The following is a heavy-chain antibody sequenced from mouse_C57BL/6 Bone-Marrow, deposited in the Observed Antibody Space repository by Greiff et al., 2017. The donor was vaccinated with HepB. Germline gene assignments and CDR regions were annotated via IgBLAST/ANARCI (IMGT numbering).Heavy chain of an antibody. D-gene: IGHD2-14*01. Sequence: VQLQQSGAELARPGASVKLSCKASGYTFTSYGISWVKQRTGQGLEWIGYIYPRDGSTKYNEKFKGKATLTADKSSSTAYMQLNSLTSEDSAVYFCARSGGTYWGQGTTLTVSS. CDR1: GYTFTSYG. J-gene: IGHJ2*01. V-gene: IGHV1-81*01. CDR2: IYPRDGST. CDR3: ARSGGTY.